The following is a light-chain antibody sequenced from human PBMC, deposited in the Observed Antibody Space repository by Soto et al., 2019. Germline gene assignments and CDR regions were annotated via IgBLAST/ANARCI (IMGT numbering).Light chain of an antibody. CDR1: QSTSSN. V-gene: IGKV3-15*01. CDR2: GAS. CDR3: QQYNNWPET. Sequence: EIVMTQSPATLSVSPGERATLSCRAGQSTSSNLAWYQHKPGQGPRLLIYGASTRATGVPARFSGSGSGTEFTLTISSLQSEDFAVYYCQQYNNWPETFGQGNKVDIK. J-gene: IGKJ1*01.